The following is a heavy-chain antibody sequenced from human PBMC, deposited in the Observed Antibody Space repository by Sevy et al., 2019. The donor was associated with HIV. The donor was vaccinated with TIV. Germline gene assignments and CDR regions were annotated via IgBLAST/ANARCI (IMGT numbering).Heavy chain of an antibody. V-gene: IGHV3-48*03. CDR2: ITNSGSAE. J-gene: IGHJ4*02. CDR1: GFTFSSYE. Sequence: GGSLRLSCAASGFTFSSYEMNWVRQAPGKGLEWVSYITNSGSAEYYSDSVRGRFTISRDNTKNSLYLQMNSLRAEDTALYYCARDLPPSATTVAHFDHWGRGTLVTVSS. D-gene: IGHD4-17*01. CDR3: ARDLPPSATTVAHFDH.